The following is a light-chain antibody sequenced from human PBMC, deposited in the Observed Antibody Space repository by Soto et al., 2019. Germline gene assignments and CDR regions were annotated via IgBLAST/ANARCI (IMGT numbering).Light chain of an antibody. V-gene: IGLV2-14*01. CDR2: ADT. J-gene: IGLJ1*01. Sequence: QSALTQPASVSGSPGQSITISCTGTSSDVGGYNYVSWYQQHPGKAPKLLIFADTKRPSGVPDRFSGSKSGTSASLAITGLQAEDEADYYCQSYDSSLSGLYVFGTGTKVTVL. CDR1: SSDVGGYNY. CDR3: QSYDSSLSGLYV.